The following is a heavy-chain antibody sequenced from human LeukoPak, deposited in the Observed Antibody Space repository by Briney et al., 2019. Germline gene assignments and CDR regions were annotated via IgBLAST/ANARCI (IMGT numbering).Heavy chain of an antibody. CDR3: ARDRGDYYDSSGYYGHFDY. D-gene: IGHD3-22*01. CDR1: GFTFSSYA. V-gene: IGHV3-30*04. J-gene: IGHJ4*02. CDR2: ISYDGSNK. Sequence: PGGSLRLSCAASGFTFSSYAMHWVRQAPGKGLEWVAVISYDGSNKYYADSVKGRFTISRDNSKNTLYLQMNSLRAEDTAVYYCARDRGDYYDSSGYYGHFDYWGQGTLVTVSS.